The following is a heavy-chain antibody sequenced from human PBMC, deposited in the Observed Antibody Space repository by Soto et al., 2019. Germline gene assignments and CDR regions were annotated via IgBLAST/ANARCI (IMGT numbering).Heavy chain of an antibody. J-gene: IGHJ6*02. CDR2: IYYSGST. CDR1: GGSISSGGYF. CDR3: AREGAAPYYYYGMDV. V-gene: IGHV4-31*03. Sequence: QVQLQESGPGLVKPSQTLSLTCTVSGGSISSGGYFWSWIRQHPGKGLEWIGFIYYSGSTYYNPSLKRRVTXAXEXAKXQFSLKLSSVTAADTAVYYWAREGAAPYYYYGMDVWGQGTTVTVSS.